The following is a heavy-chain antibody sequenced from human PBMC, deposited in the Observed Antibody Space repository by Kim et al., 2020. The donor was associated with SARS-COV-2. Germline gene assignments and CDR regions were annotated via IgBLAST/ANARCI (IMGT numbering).Heavy chain of an antibody. J-gene: IGHJ6*02. CDR3: AREPYYYDSSGYYNGTYYYYGMDV. CDR2: ISAYNGNT. D-gene: IGHD3-22*01. Sequence: ASVKVSCKASGYTFTSYGISWVRQAPGQGLEWMGWISAYNGNTNYAQKLQGRVTMTTDTSTSTAYMELRSLRSDDTAVYYCAREPYYYDSSGYYNGTYYYYGMDVWGQGTTVTVSS. V-gene: IGHV1-18*01. CDR1: GYTFTSYG.